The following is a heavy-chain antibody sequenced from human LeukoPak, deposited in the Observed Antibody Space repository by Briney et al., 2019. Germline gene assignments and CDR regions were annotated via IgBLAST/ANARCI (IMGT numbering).Heavy chain of an antibody. CDR2: TSEDGGST. CDR3: AKVLGYYDSSGYYQEGGFDY. CDR1: GFTFDDYA. V-gene: IGHV3-43*02. Sequence: GGSLRLSCAASGFTFDDYAMHWVRQAPGKGLEWVSLTSEDGGSTYYADSVKGRFTISRDNSKNSLYLQMNSLRTEDTALYYCAKVLGYYDSSGYYQEGGFDYWGQGTLVTVSS. J-gene: IGHJ4*02. D-gene: IGHD3-22*01.